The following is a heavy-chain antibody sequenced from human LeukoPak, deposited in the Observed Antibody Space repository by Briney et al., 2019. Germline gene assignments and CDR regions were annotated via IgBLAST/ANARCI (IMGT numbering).Heavy chain of an antibody. V-gene: IGHV3-66*02. Sequence: GSLGLSCVASAFTFSRNYMSWVRPAPGKGLEWVSVIYDDDSTYYADSVKGRFTISRDNSKNTVYLQMNSLRVEDTALYYCAGTTAGLFNWFDPWGQGTLVTVSS. CDR1: AFTFSRNY. D-gene: IGHD3/OR15-3a*01. J-gene: IGHJ5*02. CDR2: IYDDDST. CDR3: AGTTAGLFNWFDP.